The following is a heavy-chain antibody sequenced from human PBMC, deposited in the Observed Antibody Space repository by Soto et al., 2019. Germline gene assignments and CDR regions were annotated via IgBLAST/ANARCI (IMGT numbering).Heavy chain of an antibody. CDR3: ARLDYYDSSWSGY. V-gene: IGHV1-69*13. Sequence: GASVKVSCKASGGAFSSYAISWVRQAPGQGLEWMGGIIPIFGTANYAQKFQGRVTITADESTSTAYMELSSLRSEDTAVYYCARLDYYDSSWSGYWGQGTLVTVSS. CDR1: GGAFSSYA. D-gene: IGHD3-22*01. J-gene: IGHJ4*02. CDR2: IIPIFGTA.